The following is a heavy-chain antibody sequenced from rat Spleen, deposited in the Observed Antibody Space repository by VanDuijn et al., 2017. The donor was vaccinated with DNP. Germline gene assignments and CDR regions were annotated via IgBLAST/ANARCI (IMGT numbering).Heavy chain of an antibody. CDR1: GFTFSDYN. D-gene: IGHD1-1*01. V-gene: IGHV5-7*01. CDR2: ISPSGSST. CDR3: TRIGDLHNGGDGDALDA. J-gene: IGHJ4*01. Sequence: EVQLVESGGGLVQPGRSLKLSCAASGFTFSDYNMAWVRQAPKKGLACVAAISPSGSSTYYPDSVKGRFMISRDDTKNTLSLQMDSLRSEDTATYYCTRIGDLHNGGDGDALDAWGQGTSVTVSS.